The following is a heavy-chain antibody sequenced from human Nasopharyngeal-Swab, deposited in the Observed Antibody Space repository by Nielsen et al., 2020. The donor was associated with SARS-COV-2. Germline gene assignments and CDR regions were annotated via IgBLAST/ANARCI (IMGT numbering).Heavy chain of an antibody. J-gene: IGHJ6*02. Sequence: GGSLRLSCAASGFPFSSYWMSWVRHAPGKGLEWVANIKQDGSEKYYVDSVKGRFTISRDNAKNSLYLQMNSLRAEDTAVYYCARDPPGYSSGWYWDYYYGMDVWGQGTTVTVSS. CDR2: IKQDGSEK. V-gene: IGHV3-7*03. D-gene: IGHD6-19*01. CDR3: ARDPPGYSSGWYWDYYYGMDV. CDR1: GFPFSSYW.